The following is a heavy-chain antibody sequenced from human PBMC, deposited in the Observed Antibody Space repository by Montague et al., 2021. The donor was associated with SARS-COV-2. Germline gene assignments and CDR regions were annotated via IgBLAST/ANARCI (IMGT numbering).Heavy chain of an antibody. J-gene: IGHJ3*02. D-gene: IGHD3-22*01. CDR2: TYYSGST. CDR1: GGSISSSSYY. CDR3: ASPTYYYDSSGSDAFDI. V-gene: IGHV4-39*01. Sequence: SETLSLTCTVSGGSISSSSYYWGWIRQPPGKGLEGIGSTYYSGSTYYNPSLKGQVTISVDTSKNQFSLKLSPVTAADTAVYYCASPTYYYDSSGSDAFDIWGQGTMVTVSS.